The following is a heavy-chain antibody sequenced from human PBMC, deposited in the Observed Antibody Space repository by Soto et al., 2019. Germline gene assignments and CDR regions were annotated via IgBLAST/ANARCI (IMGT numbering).Heavy chain of an antibody. CDR1: GGSFSGYY. J-gene: IGHJ6*02. Sequence: SETLSLTCAVYGGSFSGYYWSWIRQPLGKGLEWIGEINHSGSTNYNPSLKSRVTISVDTSKNQFSLKLSSVTAADTAVYYCARGHTYYYYYYGMDVWGQGTTVTVSS. V-gene: IGHV4-34*01. CDR2: INHSGST. CDR3: ARGHTYYYYYYGMDV.